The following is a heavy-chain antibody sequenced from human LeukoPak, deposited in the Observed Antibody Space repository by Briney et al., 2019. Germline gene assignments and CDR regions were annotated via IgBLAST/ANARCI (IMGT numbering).Heavy chain of an antibody. V-gene: IGHV3-30*18. CDR1: GFTFSSYG. J-gene: IGHJ6*02. CDR2: ISYDGSNK. D-gene: IGHD2-2*01. Sequence: PGRSLRLSCAASGFTFSSYGMHWVRQAPGKGLEWVAVISYDGSNKYYADSVKGRFTISRDNSKNTLYLQMNSLRAEDTAVYDSAKDGCSSTSCYHTFLNYYYGMDVWGQGTTVTVSS. CDR3: AKDGCSSTSCYHTFLNYYYGMDV.